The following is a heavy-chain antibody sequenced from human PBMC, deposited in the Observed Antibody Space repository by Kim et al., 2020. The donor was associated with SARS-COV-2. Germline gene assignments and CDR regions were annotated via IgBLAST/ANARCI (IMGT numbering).Heavy chain of an antibody. CDR3: AKARDDYGDYVDAFDI. J-gene: IGHJ3*02. CDR2: ISYDGSNK. D-gene: IGHD4-17*01. Sequence: GGSLRLSCAASGFTFSSYGMHWVRQAPGKGLEWVAVISYDGSNKYYADSVKGRFTISRDNSKNTLYLQMNSLRAEDTAVYYCAKARDDYGDYVDAFDIWGQGTMVTVSS. V-gene: IGHV3-30*18. CDR1: GFTFSSYG.